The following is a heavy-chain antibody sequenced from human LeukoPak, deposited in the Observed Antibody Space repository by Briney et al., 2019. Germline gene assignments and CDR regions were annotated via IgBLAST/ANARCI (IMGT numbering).Heavy chain of an antibody. J-gene: IGHJ4*02. D-gene: IGHD5-24*01. CDR3: ARGRWLQLPYY. V-gene: IGHV4-59*08. CDR2: IRYSGST. CDR1: GGSIRGYY. Sequence: SETLSLTCTVSGGSIRGYYWSCIRQPPGKGLEWIGYIRYSGSTNYNPSLKSRVSISVDTSKNQFSLKLSSVTAADTAVYYCARGRWLQLPYYWGQGTLVTVSS.